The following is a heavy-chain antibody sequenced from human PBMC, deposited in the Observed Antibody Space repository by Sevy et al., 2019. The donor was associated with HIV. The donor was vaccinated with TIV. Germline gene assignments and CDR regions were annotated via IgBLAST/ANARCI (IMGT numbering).Heavy chain of an antibody. V-gene: IGHV3-23*01. CDR2: ITAPGGRA. CDR1: GFSINNYA. Sequence: GGSLRLSCAASGFSINNYAMTWVRQAPGKGLEWVSNITAPGGRAYLADSVKGRFTISSDTSVNNVFLQMDSLRVEDTAIYYCAKAQGEWGTPFALDVWGQGTTVTVSS. D-gene: IGHD3-16*01. J-gene: IGHJ6*02. CDR3: AKAQGEWGTPFALDV.